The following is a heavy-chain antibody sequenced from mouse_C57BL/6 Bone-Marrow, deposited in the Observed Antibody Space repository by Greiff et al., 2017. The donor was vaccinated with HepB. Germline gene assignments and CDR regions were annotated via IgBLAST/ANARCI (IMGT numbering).Heavy chain of an antibody. Sequence: QVQLQQSGAELVRPGASVTLSCKASGYTFTDYEMHWVKQTPVHGLEWIGAIDPETGGTAYNQKFKGKAILTADKSSSTAYMELRSLTSEDSAVYYCTSSVLVYAMDYGGRGTSVTVSA. CDR3: TSSVLVYAMDY. V-gene: IGHV1-15*01. CDR2: IDPETGGT. CDR1: GYTFTDYE. J-gene: IGHJ4*01.